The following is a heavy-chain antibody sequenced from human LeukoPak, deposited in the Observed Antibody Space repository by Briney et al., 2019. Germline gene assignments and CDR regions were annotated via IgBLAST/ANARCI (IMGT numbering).Heavy chain of an antibody. J-gene: IGHJ3*02. CDR2: IYTSGGT. V-gene: IGHV4-61*02. Sequence: PSETLSLTCTVSSGAISSGNYYWSWIRQPAGKGLEWIGRIYTSGGTNYNPSLKSRLTMSVDTSKSQFSLKLSSVTAADTAVYYCAIPRGTEDDAFDIWGQGTMVTVSS. CDR3: AIPRGTEDDAFDI. D-gene: IGHD3-16*01. CDR1: SGAISSGNYY.